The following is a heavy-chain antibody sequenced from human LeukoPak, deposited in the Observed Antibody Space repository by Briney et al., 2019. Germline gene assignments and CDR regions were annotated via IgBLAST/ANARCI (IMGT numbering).Heavy chain of an antibody. Sequence: GGSLRLSCAVSGITLSNYGMNWVRQAPGKGLEWVAGISDRGGRTNYADSVKGRFTISRDNPRNTLYLQMNSLSAEDTAVYFCAKRGVVIRVILVGFHKEAYYFDSWGQGALVTVSS. CDR1: GITLSNYG. D-gene: IGHD3-22*01. V-gene: IGHV3-23*01. CDR3: AKRGVVIRVILVGFHKEAYYFDS. CDR2: ISDRGGRT. J-gene: IGHJ4*02.